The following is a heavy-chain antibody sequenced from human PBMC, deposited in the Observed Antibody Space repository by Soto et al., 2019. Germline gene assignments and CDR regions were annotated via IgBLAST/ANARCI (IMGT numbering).Heavy chain of an antibody. D-gene: IGHD3-10*01. Sequence: VGSLRLSCAASGFTFSSYAITWVRQAPGKGLEWVSGISGSGGSTYYADSVNGRFTISRDNSKNTLYLLMNSLRAEDTAVYYCAKSSLQWFGESNCFDFWGQGTLVTVSS. CDR3: AKSSLQWFGESNCFDF. J-gene: IGHJ4*02. CDR2: ISGSGGST. CDR1: GFTFSSYA. V-gene: IGHV3-23*01.